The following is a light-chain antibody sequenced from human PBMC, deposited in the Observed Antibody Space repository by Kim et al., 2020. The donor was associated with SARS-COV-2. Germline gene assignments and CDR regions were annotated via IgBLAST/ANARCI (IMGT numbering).Light chain of an antibody. CDR1: QSICTW. CDR2: RAS. J-gene: IGKJ1*01. CDR3: QQYNSHST. Sequence: DIQMTQSPSTLSASVGDRVTITCRASQSICTWLAWYQQKPGRAPKVLIYRASTLESGVPSRFSGSGSGTDFTLTISGLQPDDFASYYCQQYNSHSTFGQGTQVDIK. V-gene: IGKV1-5*03.